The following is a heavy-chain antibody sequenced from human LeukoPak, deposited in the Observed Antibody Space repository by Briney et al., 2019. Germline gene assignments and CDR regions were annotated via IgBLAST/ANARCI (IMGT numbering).Heavy chain of an antibody. CDR1: GYTFTGYY. V-gene: IGHV1-2*02. Sequence: ASVKVSCKASGYTFTGYYMHWVRQAPGQGLEWMGWINPNSGGTNYAQKFQGRVTMTRDTSISTAYMELRRLRSDDTAVYYCARDIRGSGSYLNYWGQGTLVTVSS. CDR2: INPNSGGT. J-gene: IGHJ4*02. D-gene: IGHD3-10*01. CDR3: ARDIRGSGSYLNY.